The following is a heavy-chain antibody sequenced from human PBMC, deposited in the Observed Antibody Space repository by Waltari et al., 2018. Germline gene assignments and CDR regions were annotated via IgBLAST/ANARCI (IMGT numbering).Heavy chain of an antibody. CDR2: IWYDGSNK. CDR1: GFTFSSYG. CDR3: AIGGISSNDAFDI. J-gene: IGHJ3*02. D-gene: IGHD6-6*01. Sequence: QVQLVESGGGVVQPGRSLRLPCAASGFTFSSYGMHWVRQAPGKGLEWVAVIWYDGSNKYYSDSVKGRFTISRDNSKNTLYLQMNSLRAEDTAMYYCAIGGISSNDAFDIWGQGTMVTVSS. V-gene: IGHV3-33*08.